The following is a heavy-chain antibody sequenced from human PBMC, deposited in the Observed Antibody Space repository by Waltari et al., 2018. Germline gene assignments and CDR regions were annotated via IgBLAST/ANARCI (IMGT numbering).Heavy chain of an antibody. D-gene: IGHD6-19*01. CDR2: ISGSSGTS. J-gene: IGHJ4*02. V-gene: IGHV4-38-2*02. Sequence: QVQLQESGPGLVKPSETLSLTCAVSGFSIYRGYHWGWLRQPPGKGLEYIGYISGSSGTSNSNPSLKSRVTFSKDTSKNQFSLKLSSVTAADTAVYYCAREAPWGYYSGSYYFDYWGLGVLVTVSS. CDR3: AREAPWGYYSGSYYFDY. CDR1: GFSIYRGYH.